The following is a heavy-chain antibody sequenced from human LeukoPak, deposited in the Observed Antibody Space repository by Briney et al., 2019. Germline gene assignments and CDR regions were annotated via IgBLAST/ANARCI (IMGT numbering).Heavy chain of an antibody. CDR1: GFIFSNYL. V-gene: IGHV3-23*01. CDR2: ITHDAETT. Sequence: GVSLRLSCAASGFIFSNYLMTWVRQAPGKGLDWVSGITHDAETTLYADSVKGRFTISRDNSKNTLYLQMNSLRDDDTAIYYCAKVGSLRGTSSPDYWGQGTLVTVSS. CDR3: AKVGSLRGTSSPDY. D-gene: IGHD6-6*01. J-gene: IGHJ4*02.